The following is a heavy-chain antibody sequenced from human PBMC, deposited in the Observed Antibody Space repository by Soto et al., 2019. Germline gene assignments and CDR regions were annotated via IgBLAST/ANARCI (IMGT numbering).Heavy chain of an antibody. V-gene: IGHV4-4*07. CDR1: GGSISSYY. J-gene: IGHJ5*02. D-gene: IGHD3-10*01. CDR2: IYTSGST. Sequence: WETLSLTCTVSGGSISSYYWSWIRQPAGKGLEWIGRIYTSGSTNYNPSLKSRVTMSVDTSKNQFSLKLSSVTAADTAVHYCARGYFYGWFDPWGQGTLVTVSS. CDR3: ARGYFYGWFDP.